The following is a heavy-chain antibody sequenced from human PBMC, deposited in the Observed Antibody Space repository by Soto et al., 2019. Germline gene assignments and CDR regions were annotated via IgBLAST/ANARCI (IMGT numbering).Heavy chain of an antibody. V-gene: IGHV5-51*01. J-gene: IGHJ5*02. CDR3: ARGNVANYFEP. D-gene: IGHD3-10*01. Sequence: ESLNVSCTSSGKAYITFGTVWVRQMPGKGLEWMGIIYPSDSRVNYNPSVQGQVTLSADKSLSTTYLQWSSLKASDTAIYFCARGNVANYFEPWGQGTPVTVSS. CDR1: GKAYITFG. CDR2: IYPSDSRV.